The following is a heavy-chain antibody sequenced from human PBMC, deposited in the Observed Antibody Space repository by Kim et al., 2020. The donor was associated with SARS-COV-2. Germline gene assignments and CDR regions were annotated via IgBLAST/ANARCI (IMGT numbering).Heavy chain of an antibody. J-gene: IGHJ4*02. V-gene: IGHV4-59*13. D-gene: IGHD6-6*01. CDR2: IYYSGST. CDR1: GGSISSYY. CDR3: ARVGSSSSDYFDY. Sequence: SETLSLTCTVSGGSISSYYWSWIRQPPGKGLEWIGYIYYSGSTNYNPSLKSRVTISVDTSKNQFSLKLSSVTAADTAVYYCARVGSSSSDYFDYWGQGTLVTVSS.